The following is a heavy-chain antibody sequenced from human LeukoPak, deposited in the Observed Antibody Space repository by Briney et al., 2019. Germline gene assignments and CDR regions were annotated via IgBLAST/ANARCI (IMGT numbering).Heavy chain of an antibody. CDR2: ISSSSSTI. CDR1: GFTFSSYS. V-gene: IGHV3-48*01. Sequence: PGGSLRLSCAASGFTFSSYSMNWVRQAPGKGLEWVSYISSSSSTIYYADSVKGRFTISRDNSKNTLYLQMSSLRSEDTAVYYCATDGRSSGYQPEYFQHWGQGTLVTVSS. J-gene: IGHJ1*01. D-gene: IGHD3-22*01. CDR3: ATDGRSSGYQPEYFQH.